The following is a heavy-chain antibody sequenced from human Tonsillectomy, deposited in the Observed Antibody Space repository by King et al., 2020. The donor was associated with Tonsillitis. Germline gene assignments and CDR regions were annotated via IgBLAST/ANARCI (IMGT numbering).Heavy chain of an antibody. Sequence: QLQESGPGLVKPSETLSLTCTVSGGSISSYYWSWNRQPAGKGLEWIGRIYTSGSTNYNPSLKSRVTMSVDTSKNQFSLKLSSVTAADTAVYYCARDSTVDFWSGYLDYWVQGTLVTVSS. CDR3: ARDSTVDFWSGYLDY. CDR1: GGSISSYY. D-gene: IGHD3-3*01. J-gene: IGHJ4*02. CDR2: IYTSGST. V-gene: IGHV4-4*07.